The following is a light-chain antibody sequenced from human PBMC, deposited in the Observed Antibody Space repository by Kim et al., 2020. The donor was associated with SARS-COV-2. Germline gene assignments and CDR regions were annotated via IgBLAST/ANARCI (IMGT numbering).Light chain of an antibody. V-gene: IGKV3-15*01. CDR1: QSVSNY. J-gene: IGKJ2*01. CDR2: GAS. CDR3: QQYNNWPYT. Sequence: EIVMTQSPATLSVSPGERATLSCRASQSVSNYLAWYQQKPGQVPRLLIYGASTRATGVPADFSGSGSGTEFTLTISSLQSEDFAVYYCQQYNNWPYTFGQGTKLEI.